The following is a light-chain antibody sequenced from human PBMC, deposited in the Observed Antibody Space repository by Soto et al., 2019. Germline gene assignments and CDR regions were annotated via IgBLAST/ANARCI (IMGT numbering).Light chain of an antibody. CDR2: GAT. Sequence: EIVLTQSPGTLSLSPGERATLSCRASQSVSSSYLAWYQQKPGQAPRLLIYGATSRATGIPDRFSGGGSGTDFALTNSRLEPEDFAVYYCQQYGSTPYTFGQGTKLDIK. CDR3: QQYGSTPYT. V-gene: IGKV3-20*01. CDR1: QSVSSSY. J-gene: IGKJ2*01.